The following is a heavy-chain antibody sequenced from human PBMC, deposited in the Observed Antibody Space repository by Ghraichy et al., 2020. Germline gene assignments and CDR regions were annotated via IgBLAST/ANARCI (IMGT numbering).Heavy chain of an antibody. D-gene: IGHD3-16*01. J-gene: IGHJ5*02. CDR1: GGSISSYY. CDR2: IYYSGST. Sequence: SETLSLTCTVSGGSISSYYWSWIRQPPGKGLEWIGYIYYSGSTNYNPSLKSRVTISVDTSKNQFSLKLSSVTAADTAVYYCARESGGGAFDPWGQGTLVTVSS. V-gene: IGHV4-59*01. CDR3: ARESGGGAFDP.